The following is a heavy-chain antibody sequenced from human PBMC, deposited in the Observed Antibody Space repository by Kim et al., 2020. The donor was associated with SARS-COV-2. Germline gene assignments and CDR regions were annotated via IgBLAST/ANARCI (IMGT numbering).Heavy chain of an antibody. CDR3: ARLGRVLGAPVYHLDSSGFFFLPCDY. D-gene: IGHD6-19*01. V-gene: IGHV4-39*01. Sequence: SETLSLTCTVSGDSIKSPSNYWGWIRQPPGKGLEWIGTIDNSIRTYYSPSLKSRVTISVDTSKNQFSLKLDSVTAADTAVYYCARLGRVLGAPVYHLDSSGFFFLPCDYWGQGTLVTVSS. J-gene: IGHJ4*02. CDR1: GDSIKSPSNY. CDR2: IDNSIRT.